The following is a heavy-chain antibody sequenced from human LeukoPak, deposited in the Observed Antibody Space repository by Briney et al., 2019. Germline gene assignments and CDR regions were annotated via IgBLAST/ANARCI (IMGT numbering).Heavy chain of an antibody. Sequence: ASVKVSCKASGYTFTGYYMHWVRQAPGQGLEWMGWINPNSGGTNYAQKFQGRVTMTTDTSTSTAYMELRSLRPDDTAVYYCARALTIFGVVIIMGYWGQGTLVTISS. CDR1: GYTFTGYY. V-gene: IGHV1-2*02. D-gene: IGHD3-3*01. J-gene: IGHJ4*02. CDR2: INPNSGGT. CDR3: ARALTIFGVVIIMGY.